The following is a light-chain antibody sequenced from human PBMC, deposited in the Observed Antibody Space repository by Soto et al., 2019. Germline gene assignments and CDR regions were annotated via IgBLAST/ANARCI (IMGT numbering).Light chain of an antibody. J-gene: IGKJ4*01. CDR2: ETS. V-gene: IGKV3-11*01. Sequence: ENVLTQFPATLSLSPGESATLSCRASEYVRVYLAWYHQKPGQAPRLLMYETSTRAPGIPRRFGGSGSGTDFTLSISSLEPEDSGVYYCQQRNDWPALSFGGGTKVEIK. CDR3: QQRNDWPALS. CDR1: EYVRVY.